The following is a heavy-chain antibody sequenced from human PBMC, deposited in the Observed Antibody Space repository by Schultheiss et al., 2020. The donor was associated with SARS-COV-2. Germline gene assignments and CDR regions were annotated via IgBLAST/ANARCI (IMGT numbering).Heavy chain of an antibody. CDR3: AELPLHSPRVY. CDR2: FHPDDTT. J-gene: IGHJ4*02. Sequence: GGSLRLSCAASGFTFSSYGMYWVRQAPGKGLEWVSVFHPDDTTHYADSVKGRFSISRDNSKNTLYLQMNSLRDEDTAVYYCAELPLHSPRVYWGQGTLVTVSS. CDR1: GFTFSSYG. V-gene: IGHV3-NL1*01.